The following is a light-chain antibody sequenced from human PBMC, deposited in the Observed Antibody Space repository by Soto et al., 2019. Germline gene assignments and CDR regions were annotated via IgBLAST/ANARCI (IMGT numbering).Light chain of an antibody. CDR1: SSDIGAYKY. V-gene: IGLV2-14*01. J-gene: IGLJ3*02. Sequence: QSALTQPASVSGSPGQSITISCTGTSSDIGAYKYVAWYQQQSGQAPKLMTYEVNNRPSGVSNRFSGSKSGNTASLTIAGRQAEDEADYYCCSYTSSNTVVFGGGTKVTVL. CDR2: EVN. CDR3: CSYTSSNTVV.